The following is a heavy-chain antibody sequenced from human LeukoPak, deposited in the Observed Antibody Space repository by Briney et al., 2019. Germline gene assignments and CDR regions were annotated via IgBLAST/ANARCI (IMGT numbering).Heavy chain of an antibody. D-gene: IGHD3-3*01. CDR3: ARDQGFLEWLLDY. J-gene: IGHJ4*02. CDR2: INPNSGGT. V-gene: IGHV1-2*02. Sequence: GPSVKVSCKASGYTFADYYMHWVRQAPGQGLEWMGWINPNSGGTNYAQKFQGRVTMTRDTSISTAYMELSRLRSDDTAVYYCARDQGFLEWLLDYWGQGTLVTVSS. CDR1: GYTFADYY.